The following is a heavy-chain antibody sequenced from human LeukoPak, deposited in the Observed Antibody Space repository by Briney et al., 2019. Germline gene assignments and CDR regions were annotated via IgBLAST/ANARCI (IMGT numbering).Heavy chain of an antibody. CDR1: GFTFSSYG. Sequence: GGSLRLSCAASGFTFSSYGMHWVRQAPGKGLEWVAVISYDGSNKYYADSVKGRFTISRDNARNSLYLQMNSLRAEDTAVYYCAKGGQNYGGNSGYWGQGTLVTVSS. CDR3: AKGGQNYGGNSGY. D-gene: IGHD4-23*01. V-gene: IGHV3-30*18. J-gene: IGHJ4*02. CDR2: ISYDGSNK.